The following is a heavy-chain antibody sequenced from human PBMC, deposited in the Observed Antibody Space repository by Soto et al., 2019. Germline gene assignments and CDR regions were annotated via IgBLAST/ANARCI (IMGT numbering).Heavy chain of an antibody. CDR3: ARGPYSGSYYY. V-gene: IGHV4-39*01. D-gene: IGHD1-26*01. J-gene: IGHJ4*02. Sequence: PSETLSLTCTVSGGSISSGSYNWGWVRQPPGKGLEWIGSFYYSGSTHYNPSLKSRLNISVDTSKNQFSLQLTSVTAADTAVYYCARGPYSGSYYYWGQGTLVTVSS. CDR2: FYYSGST. CDR1: GGSISSGSYN.